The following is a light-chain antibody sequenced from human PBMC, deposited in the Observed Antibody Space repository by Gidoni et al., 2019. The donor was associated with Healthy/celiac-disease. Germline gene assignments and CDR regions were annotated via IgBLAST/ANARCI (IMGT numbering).Light chain of an antibody. J-gene: IGKJ1*01. CDR3: QQSYSTPRT. CDR1: QSSSSY. CDR2: AAS. Sequence: DIQLTQSPSSLSASVGDRVTITCRASQSSSSYLNWYQQKPGKATKLLIYAASSLQSGVPSRCSGSGSGTDFTLTISSLQPEDFATYYCQQSYSTPRTFGQGTKVEIK. V-gene: IGKV1-39*01.